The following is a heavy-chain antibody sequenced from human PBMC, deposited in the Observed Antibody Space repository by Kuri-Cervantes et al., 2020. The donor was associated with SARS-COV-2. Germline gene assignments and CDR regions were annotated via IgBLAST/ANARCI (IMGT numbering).Heavy chain of an antibody. Sequence: SCTVSGGSISSSSYYWGWIRQPPGKGLEWIGSIYYSGSTYYNPSLKSRVTISVDTSKNQFSLKLSSVTAADTAVYYCARSWEDYYGSGSYPTFDYWGQGTLVTVSS. D-gene: IGHD3-10*01. CDR2: IYYSGST. V-gene: IGHV4-39*01. CDR3: ARSWEDYYGSGSYPTFDY. J-gene: IGHJ4*02. CDR1: GGSISSSSYY.